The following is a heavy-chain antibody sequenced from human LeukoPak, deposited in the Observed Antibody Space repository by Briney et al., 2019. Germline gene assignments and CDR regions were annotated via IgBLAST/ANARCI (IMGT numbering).Heavy chain of an antibody. CDR3: ARGPPTYAFDI. Sequence: SQTLSLTCAVSGGSISSGDYYWSWIRQPPGKGLEWIGYIYYSGSTYYNPSLKSRVTISVDTSKNQFSLKLSSVTAADTAVYYCARGPPTYAFDIWGQGTMVTVSS. CDR1: GGSISSGDYY. V-gene: IGHV4-30-4*08. J-gene: IGHJ3*02. CDR2: IYYSGST.